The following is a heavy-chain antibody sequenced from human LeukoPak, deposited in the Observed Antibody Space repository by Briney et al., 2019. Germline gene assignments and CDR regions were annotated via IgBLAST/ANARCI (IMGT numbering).Heavy chain of an antibody. Sequence: GASVKVSCKASVYTFTGYYMHWVRQAPGQGLEWMGRINPNSGGTNYAQKFQGRVTMTRDTSISTAYMELSRLRSDDTAVYYCARDKQWLVRGYFNYWGQGTLVTVSS. D-gene: IGHD6-19*01. CDR2: INPNSGGT. V-gene: IGHV1-2*06. CDR1: VYTFTGYY. CDR3: ARDKQWLVRGYFNY. J-gene: IGHJ4*02.